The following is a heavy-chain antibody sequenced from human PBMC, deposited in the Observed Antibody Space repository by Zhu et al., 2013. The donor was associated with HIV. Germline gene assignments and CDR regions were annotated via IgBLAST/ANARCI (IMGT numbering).Heavy chain of an antibody. V-gene: IGHV3-9*01. D-gene: IGHD2-15*01. J-gene: IGHJ4*02. CDR1: GFTFDDYA. Sequence: EVQLVESGGGLVQPGRSLRLSCAASGFTFDDYAMHWVRQAPGKGLEWVSGISWNSGSIGYADSVKGRFTISRDNAKNSLYLQMNSLRAEDTAVYYCARDPRRSPYWGQGTLVTVSS. CDR3: ARDPRRSPY. CDR2: ISWNSGSI.